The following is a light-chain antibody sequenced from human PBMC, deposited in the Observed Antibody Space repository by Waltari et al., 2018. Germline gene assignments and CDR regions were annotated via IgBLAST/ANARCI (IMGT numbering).Light chain of an antibody. CDR3: QHYLRLPVT. J-gene: IGKJ1*01. V-gene: IGKV3-20*01. Sequence: EIVLTQSPGTLSLSPGESATLSCRTSKSVTRALAWYHQKPGQAPRLLIYGASNRATGMPDRFSGSGSGTHFSLTISSLEPEDFAGYYCQHYLRLPVTCGQGTKVEVK. CDR2: GAS. CDR1: KSVTRA.